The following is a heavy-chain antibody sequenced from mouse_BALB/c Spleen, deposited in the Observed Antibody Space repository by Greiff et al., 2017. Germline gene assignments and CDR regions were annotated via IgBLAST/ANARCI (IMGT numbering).Heavy chain of an antibody. J-gene: IGHJ2*01. Sequence: EVMLVESGGDLVKPGGSLKLSCAASGFTFSSYGMSWVRQTPDKRLEWVATISSGGSYTYYPDSVKGRFTISRDNAKNTLYLQMSSLKSEDTAMYYCARGSSYGYWGQGTTLTVSS. CDR3: ARGSSYGY. V-gene: IGHV5-6*01. CDR1: GFTFSSYG. D-gene: IGHD1-1*01. CDR2: ISSGGSYT.